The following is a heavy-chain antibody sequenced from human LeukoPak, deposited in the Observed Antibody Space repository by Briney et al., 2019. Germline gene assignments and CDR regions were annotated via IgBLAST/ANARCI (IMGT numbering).Heavy chain of an antibody. CDR1: GYSISSGYY. D-gene: IGHD3-9*01. CDR2: IYHSGST. CDR3: ARRSFGSYYDILTGYYWYFDL. V-gene: IGHV4-38-2*02. Sequence: TLSLTCTVSGYSISSGYYWGWIRQPPGKGLEWIGSIYHSGSTYYNPSLKSRVTISIDTSKNHFSLKLNSVTAADTAVYYCARRSFGSYYDILTGYYWYFDLWGRGTLVTVSS. J-gene: IGHJ2*01.